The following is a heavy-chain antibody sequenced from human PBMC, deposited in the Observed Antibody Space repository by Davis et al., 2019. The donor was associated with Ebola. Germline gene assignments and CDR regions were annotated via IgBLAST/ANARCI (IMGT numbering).Heavy chain of an antibody. D-gene: IGHD4-11*01. CDR1: GFAFSLYS. V-gene: IGHV3-48*02. CDR2: ISSTSSTI. CDR3: ARDRNDYTSYHYFYGMDV. Sequence: GESLKISCAASGFAFSLYSMNWVRQAPGKGLEWVSYISSTSSTISYADSVKGRFTISRDNAKNSLYLQLNSLRDEDTGVYYCARDRNDYTSYHYFYGMDVWGQGTTVSVSS. J-gene: IGHJ6*02.